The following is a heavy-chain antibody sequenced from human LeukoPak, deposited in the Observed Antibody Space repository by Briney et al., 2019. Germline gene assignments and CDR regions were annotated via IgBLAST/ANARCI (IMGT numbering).Heavy chain of an antibody. CDR1: GFTFSSYA. CDR2: ISGSGGST. Sequence: GGSLRLSCAASGFTFSSYAMSWVRQAPGKGLEWVSAISGSGGSTYYADSVKGRFTISRDNSKNTLYLQMNSLRAEDTAVYYCAKIANTYYYDSSGYYYLCYFDYWGQGTLVTVSS. D-gene: IGHD3-22*01. CDR3: AKIANTYYYDSSGYYYLCYFDY. J-gene: IGHJ4*02. V-gene: IGHV3-23*01.